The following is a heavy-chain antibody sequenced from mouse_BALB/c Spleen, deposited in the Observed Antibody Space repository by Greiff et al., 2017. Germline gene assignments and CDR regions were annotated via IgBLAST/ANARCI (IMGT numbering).Heavy chain of an antibody. CDR1: GFTFTDYY. D-gene: IGHD1-1*01. CDR2: IRNKANGYTT. V-gene: IGHV7-3*02. Sequence: EVMLVESGGGLVQPGGSLRLSCATSGFTFTDYYMSWVRQPPGKALEWLGFIRNKANGYTTEYSASVQVRFTISRDNSQSILYLQMNTLRAEDSATYYCARDRATVEYYYAMDYWGQGTSVTVSS. J-gene: IGHJ4*01. CDR3: ARDRATVEYYYAMDY.